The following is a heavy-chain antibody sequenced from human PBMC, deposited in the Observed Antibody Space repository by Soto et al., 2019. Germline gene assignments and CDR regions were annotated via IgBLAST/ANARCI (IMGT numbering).Heavy chain of an antibody. V-gene: IGHV3-30*18. J-gene: IGHJ6*02. CDR3: AKAPTHCSGGSCRLDV. CDR1: GFTFSSYG. CDR2: ISYDGSNK. D-gene: IGHD2-15*01. Sequence: QVQLVESGGGVVQPGRSLRLSCAASGFTFSSYGMHWVRQAPGKGLEWVAVISYDGSNKYYADSVKGRFTISRDNSENTLYLQMNSLRAEDTAVYYCAKAPTHCSGGSCRLDVWGQGTTVTVSS.